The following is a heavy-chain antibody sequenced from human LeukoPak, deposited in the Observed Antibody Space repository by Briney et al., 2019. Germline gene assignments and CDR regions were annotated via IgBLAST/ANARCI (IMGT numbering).Heavy chain of an antibody. Sequence: SVKVSCKASRGTFSSYAISWVRQAPGQGLEWMGGIIPIFGTANYAQKFQGRVTITTDESTSTAYMELSSLRSEDTAVYYCARKAARPYRSPVGNVEYYYYYYMDVWGKGTTATVSS. CDR3: ARKAARPYRSPVGNVEYYYYYYMDV. V-gene: IGHV1-69*05. J-gene: IGHJ6*03. CDR1: RGTFSSYA. D-gene: IGHD6-6*01. CDR2: IIPIFGTA.